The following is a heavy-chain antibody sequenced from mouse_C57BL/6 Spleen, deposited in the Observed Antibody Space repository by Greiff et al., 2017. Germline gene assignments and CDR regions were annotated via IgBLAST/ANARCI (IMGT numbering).Heavy chain of an antibody. V-gene: IGHV1-78*01. D-gene: IGHD2-12*01. CDR2: IYPRDGST. CDR3: ARWDYTSAMDY. CDR1: GYTFTDHT. J-gene: IGHJ4*01. Sequence: QVQLQQSDAELVKPGASVKISCKVSGYTFTDHTIHWMKQRPEPGLEWIGYIYPRDGSTKYNEKFTGKALLTADKASSTAYMQLNSLTSEDSAVYFCARWDYTSAMDYWGQGTSVTVSS.